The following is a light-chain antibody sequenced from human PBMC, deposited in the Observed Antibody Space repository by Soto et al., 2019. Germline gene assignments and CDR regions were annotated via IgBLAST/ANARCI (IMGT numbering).Light chain of an antibody. CDR2: DVA. CDR3: ISYTDRQSYL. Sequence: QSVLTQPASVSDSPGQSITISCTGTSSDVGGSNFVSWYQQHPGKPPKLIIYDVANRPSGVSNRFSGSKSGSTASLIISGLQTEDEADYYCISYTDRQSYLFGTGTKVTVL. V-gene: IGLV2-14*03. CDR1: SSDVGGSNF. J-gene: IGLJ1*01.